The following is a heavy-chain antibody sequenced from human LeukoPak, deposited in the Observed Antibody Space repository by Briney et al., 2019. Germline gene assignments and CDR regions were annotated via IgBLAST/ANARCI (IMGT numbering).Heavy chain of an antibody. V-gene: IGHV1-18*04. CDR1: GYTFTSYY. D-gene: IGHD2-2*02. Sequence: ASVKVSCKASGYTFTSYYMHWVRQAPGQGLEWMGWIRAYNGNTNYAQKLQGRVTMTTDTSTSTAYMELRSLRSDDTAVYYCARDSRDTSFWGQGTTVTVSS. J-gene: IGHJ6*02. CDR2: IRAYNGNT. CDR3: ARDSRDTSF.